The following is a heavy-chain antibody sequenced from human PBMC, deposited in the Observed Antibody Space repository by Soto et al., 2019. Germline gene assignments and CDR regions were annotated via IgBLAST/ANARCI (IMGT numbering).Heavy chain of an antibody. Sequence: PGGSLRLSCAASGFTLSNYEMNWVRQAPGKGLEWISYISSRGTVKHHADSVEGRFTISRDNAKNSLYLQMDSLRAEDTAVYYCTRYRWFDAWGQGTLVTVSS. CDR1: GFTLSNYE. J-gene: IGHJ5*02. CDR3: TRYRWFDA. D-gene: IGHD3-16*02. V-gene: IGHV3-48*03. CDR2: ISSRGTVK.